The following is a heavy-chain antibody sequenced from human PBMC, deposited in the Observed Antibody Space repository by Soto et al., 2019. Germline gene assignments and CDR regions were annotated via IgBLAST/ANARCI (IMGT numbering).Heavy chain of an antibody. J-gene: IGHJ4*02. D-gene: IGHD2-15*01. Sequence: QVQLVESGGGVVQPGRSLRLSCAASGFTFSNFGMHWVRQAPGKGLAWVAAISSDGSDKYYSDSVKGRFTISRDNSKNTLFLQMNSLRVEDTAAYYCAKGSDVARQELDYWGQGNLVTVSS. CDR2: ISSDGSDK. CDR1: GFTFSNFG. CDR3: AKGSDVARQELDY. V-gene: IGHV3-30*18.